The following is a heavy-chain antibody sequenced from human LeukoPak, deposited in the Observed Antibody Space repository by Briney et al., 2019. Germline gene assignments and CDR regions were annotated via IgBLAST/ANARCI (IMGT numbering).Heavy chain of an antibody. D-gene: IGHD3-3*02. CDR3: ARGASFHAYDI. V-gene: IGHV1-2*02. Sequence: GASVKVSCKASGYPCTSYWIQWVRQAPGQGLEWMGWLNTDTGGTVYDQKFQDRVTMTRDTSTSAAYMELRTLTSDDTAVYYCARGASFHAYDIWGQGTMVTVSS. CDR1: GYPCTSYW. J-gene: IGHJ3*02. CDR2: LNTDTGGT.